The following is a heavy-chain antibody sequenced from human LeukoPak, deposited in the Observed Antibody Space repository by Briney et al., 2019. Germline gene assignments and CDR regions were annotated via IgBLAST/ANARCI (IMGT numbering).Heavy chain of an antibody. J-gene: IGHJ4*02. Sequence: GGSLRLSCAASGFTFSSYGMHWVRQAPGKGLEWVSSISSGSSYIYYADSLKGRFTISRDNAQNSLYLQMNSLRAEDTAVYYCATGVRGYNSALDYWGQGTLVTVSP. V-gene: IGHV3-21*01. CDR1: GFTFSSYG. D-gene: IGHD6-19*01. CDR2: ISSGSSYI. CDR3: ATGVRGYNSALDY.